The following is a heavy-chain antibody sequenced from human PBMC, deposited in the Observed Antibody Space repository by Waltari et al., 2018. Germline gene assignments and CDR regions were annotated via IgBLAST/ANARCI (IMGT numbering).Heavy chain of an antibody. Sequence: EVPLVQSGAEVKQHGATVKISCKAPGYTFTAYYMHWVQQPPEKVLEWLGRVDPEDGETIYSEKFQGRVTITADTSTDTAYMELSSLRSEDTAVYYCATEVYSNYERGFDPWGQGTLVTVSS. J-gene: IGHJ5*02. D-gene: IGHD4-4*01. CDR1: GYTFTAYY. CDR2: VDPEDGET. CDR3: ATEVYSNYERGFDP. V-gene: IGHV1-69-2*01.